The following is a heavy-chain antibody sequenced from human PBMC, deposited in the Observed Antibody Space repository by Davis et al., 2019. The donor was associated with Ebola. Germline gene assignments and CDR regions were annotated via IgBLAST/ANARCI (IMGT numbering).Heavy chain of an antibody. D-gene: IGHD4-11*01. J-gene: IGHJ4*02. CDR2: IDGGGGAT. Sequence: GGSLRLSCAASGFTFSSYAMSWVRQVPGKGLEWVSAIDGGGGATYYAGSVKGRFIISRDNSKNTLYLQMNSLRGEDTAVYYCAKRSDYRSFDYWGQGAQVTVSS. CDR1: GFTFSSYA. CDR3: AKRSDYRSFDY. V-gene: IGHV3-23*01.